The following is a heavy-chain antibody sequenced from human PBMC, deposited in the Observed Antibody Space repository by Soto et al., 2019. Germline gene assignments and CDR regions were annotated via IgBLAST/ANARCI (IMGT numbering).Heavy chain of an antibody. V-gene: IGHV3-30*18. D-gene: IGHD2-2*01. CDR1: RFSFSNFG. J-gene: IGHJ5*01. CDR3: AKGGCSSSSCSFDS. Sequence: QEQLVESGGGVVQPGMSLRLSCVASRFSFSNFGMLWVRQAPGKGLEWVAALSFDGSNKNYADGVRGRFTISRDNSKNTLYLHMNSLRSDDTAMYYCAKGGCSSSSCSFDSWGQGTLVTV. CDR2: LSFDGSNK.